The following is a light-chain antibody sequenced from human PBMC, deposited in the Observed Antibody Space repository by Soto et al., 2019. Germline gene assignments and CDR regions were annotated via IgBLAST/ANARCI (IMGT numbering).Light chain of an antibody. V-gene: IGLV2-14*01. Sequence: QSVLTQPASVSGSPGQSITISCTGTSSDVGGYNSVSWYQQHPGKAPKLMIYEVSHRPSGVSNRFSGSQSANTASLTISGLQAEDEADYYCRSFTTSTTYVFGTGTKVTVL. J-gene: IGLJ1*01. CDR3: RSFTTSTTYV. CDR1: SSDVGGYNS. CDR2: EVS.